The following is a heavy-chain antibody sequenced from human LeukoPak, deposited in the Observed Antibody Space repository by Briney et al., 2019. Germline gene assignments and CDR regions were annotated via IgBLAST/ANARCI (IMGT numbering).Heavy chain of an antibody. J-gene: IGHJ3*02. CDR3: ARFYVAKDAFDI. Sequence: GGSLRLSCAASGSTFSSYWMSWVRQAPGKGLEWVANIKQDGSEKYYVDSVEGRFTISRDNAKNSLYLQMNSLRAEDTAVYYCARFYVAKDAFDIWGQGTMVTVSS. CDR2: IKQDGSEK. V-gene: IGHV3-7*01. CDR1: GSTFSSYW. D-gene: IGHD2-21*01.